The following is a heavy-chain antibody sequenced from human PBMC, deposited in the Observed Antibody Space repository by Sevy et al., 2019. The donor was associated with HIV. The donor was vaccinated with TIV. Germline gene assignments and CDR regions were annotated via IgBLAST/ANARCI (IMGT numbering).Heavy chain of an antibody. CDR3: ARHGNDFWSGYFDNGDNKYYDYYMDV. V-gene: IGHV4-59*08. Sequence: SETLSLTCTVSGGSISSYYWSWIRQPPGKGLEWIGYIYYSGSTNYNPSLKSRVTISVDTSKNQFSLKLSSVTAADTAVYYCARHGNDFWSGYFDNGDNKYYDYYMDVWGKGTTVTVSS. D-gene: IGHD3-3*01. CDR1: GGSISSYY. J-gene: IGHJ6*03. CDR2: IYYSGST.